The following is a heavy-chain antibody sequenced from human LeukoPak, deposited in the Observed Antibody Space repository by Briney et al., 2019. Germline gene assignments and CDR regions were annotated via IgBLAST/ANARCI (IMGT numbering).Heavy chain of an antibody. V-gene: IGHV3-21*01. CDR1: GFTFSSYA. CDR2: ISLTSNDI. J-gene: IGHJ3*02. CDR3: ARGDTSLQRNDALDI. D-gene: IGHD2/OR15-2a*01. Sequence: PRGSLRLSCAASGFTFSSYAMNWVRQAPGKGLEWVSSISLTSNDIYYAASVRGRFIISRDNAKNLLSLQMNSLRAEDTALYYCARGDTSLQRNDALDIWGQGTMVSVSS.